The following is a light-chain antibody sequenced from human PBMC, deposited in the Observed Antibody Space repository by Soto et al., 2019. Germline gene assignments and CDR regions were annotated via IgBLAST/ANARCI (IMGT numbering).Light chain of an antibody. V-gene: IGLV2-8*01. CDR3: SSFAGTFFF. Sequence: QSVLTQPPSASGSPGQSVTISCTGTSSDVGGYNYVSWYQQHPGKVPKVLISEVNKRPSGVPDRFSGSKSGNTASLTVSGLQADDEADYYCSSFAGTFFFFGTGTKV. CDR2: EVN. CDR1: SSDVGGYNY. J-gene: IGLJ1*01.